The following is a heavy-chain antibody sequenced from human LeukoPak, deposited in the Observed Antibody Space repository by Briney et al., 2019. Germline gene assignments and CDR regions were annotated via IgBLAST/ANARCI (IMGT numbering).Heavy chain of an antibody. J-gene: IGHJ4*02. CDR3: ARDPIWFGELHLFDY. Sequence: GGSLRLSCAASGFTFSSYSMNWVRQTPGKGLEWVSSISSSSSCIYYADSVKGRFTISRDNAKNSLYLQMNSLRAEDTAVYYCARDPIWFGELHLFDYWGQGTLVTVSS. V-gene: IGHV3-21*01. CDR2: ISSSSSCI. D-gene: IGHD3-10*01. CDR1: GFTFSSYS.